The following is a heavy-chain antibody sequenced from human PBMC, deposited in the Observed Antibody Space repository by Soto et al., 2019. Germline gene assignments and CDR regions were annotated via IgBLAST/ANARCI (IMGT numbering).Heavy chain of an antibody. CDR3: KRGAAPSTY. Sequence: DSLKICCKGSGYRVTTYWIGWVRQIPVKGLELMGIIHPSDSDTRYSPSFQGQVTISADKSISTAYLQWSSLKASDTAMYYCKRGAAPSTYWGQGTLVTVSS. V-gene: IGHV5-51*01. D-gene: IGHD6-25*01. J-gene: IGHJ4*02. CDR1: GYRVTTYW. CDR2: IHPSDSDT.